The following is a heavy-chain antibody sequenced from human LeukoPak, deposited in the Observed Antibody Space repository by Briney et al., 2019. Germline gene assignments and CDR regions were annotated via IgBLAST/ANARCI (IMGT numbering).Heavy chain of an antibody. V-gene: IGHV4-4*02. Sequence: PSGTLSLTCAVSGGSISSSNWWSWVRQPPGKGLEWIGEIYHSGSTNYNPSLKSRVTISVDTSKNQFSLKLSSVSAADTAVYYCAGLVPYCSSTSCYNYYFDYWGQRTLVTVSS. CDR3: AGLVPYCSSTSCYNYYFDY. J-gene: IGHJ4*02. CDR1: GGSISSSNW. D-gene: IGHD2-2*02. CDR2: IYHSGST.